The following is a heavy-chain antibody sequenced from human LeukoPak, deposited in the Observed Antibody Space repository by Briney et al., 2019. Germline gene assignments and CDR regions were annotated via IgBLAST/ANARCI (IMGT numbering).Heavy chain of an antibody. CDR3: AKGGVVHAFDI. J-gene: IGHJ3*02. CDR1: GFTFSSYA. D-gene: IGHD2-15*01. Sequence: GSLRLSCAASGFTFSSYAMTWVRQAPGKGLEWVSAINYSGGITYYADSVKGRFTISRDNSKNTLYLQMNSLRAEDTAVYYCAKGGVVHAFDIWGQGTMVTVSS. CDR2: INYSGGIT. V-gene: IGHV3-23*01.